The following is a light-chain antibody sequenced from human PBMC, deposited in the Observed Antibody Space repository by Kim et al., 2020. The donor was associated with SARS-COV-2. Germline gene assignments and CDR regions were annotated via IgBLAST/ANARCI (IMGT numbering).Light chain of an antibody. Sequence: VSPGQTASITCAGDKLGDKYACWYQQKPGQPPVLVIYQDSKRPSGIPERFSGSNSGNTATLTISGTQAMDEADYYCQAWDSSTVVFGGGTQLTVL. J-gene: IGLJ2*01. CDR2: QDS. CDR3: QAWDSSTVV. V-gene: IGLV3-1*01. CDR1: KLGDKY.